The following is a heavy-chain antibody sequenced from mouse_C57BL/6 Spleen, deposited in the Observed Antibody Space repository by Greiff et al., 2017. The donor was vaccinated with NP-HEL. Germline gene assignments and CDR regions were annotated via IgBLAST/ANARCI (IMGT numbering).Heavy chain of an antibody. CDR2: INPNNGGT. V-gene: IGHV1-22*01. J-gene: IGHJ1*03. CDR3: ARRGFYWYFEV. CDR1: GYTFTDYY. D-gene: IGHD3-2*02. Sequence: VQLQQSGPELVKPGASVKMSCKASGYTFTDYYMHWVKQSPGKSLEWIGYINPNNGGTSYNQKFKGKATLTVNKSSSTAYMELRSLTSEDSAVYYGARRGFYWYFEVWGTGTTVTVSS.